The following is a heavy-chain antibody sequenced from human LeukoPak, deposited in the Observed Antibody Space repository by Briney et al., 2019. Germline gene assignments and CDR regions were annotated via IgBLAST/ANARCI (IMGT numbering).Heavy chain of an antibody. Sequence: GGSLRLSCAASGFTFSSYWMHWVRQAPGKGLVWVSRINSDGSSTSYADSVKGRFTISRDNSKNTLYLQMNSLRAEDTAVHYCAKAPWLEYYYYYYYMDVWGKGTTVTVSS. D-gene: IGHD5-24*01. CDR3: AKAPWLEYYYYYYYMDV. J-gene: IGHJ6*03. CDR2: INSDGSST. V-gene: IGHV3-74*01. CDR1: GFTFSSYW.